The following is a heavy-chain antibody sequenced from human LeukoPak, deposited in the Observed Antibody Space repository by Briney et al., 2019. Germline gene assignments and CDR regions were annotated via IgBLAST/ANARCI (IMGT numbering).Heavy chain of an antibody. CDR3: AKGAIVVVPAAPIPPLVY. J-gene: IGHJ4*02. V-gene: IGHV3-30*02. CDR1: GFTFSSYG. CDR2: IRYDGSNK. D-gene: IGHD2-2*01. Sequence: GGSLRLSCAASGFTFSSYGMHWVRQAPGKGLEWVACIRYDGSNKYYADSVKGRFTISRDNSKNTLYLQMNSLRAEDTAVYYCAKGAIVVVPAAPIPPLVYWGQGTLVTVSS.